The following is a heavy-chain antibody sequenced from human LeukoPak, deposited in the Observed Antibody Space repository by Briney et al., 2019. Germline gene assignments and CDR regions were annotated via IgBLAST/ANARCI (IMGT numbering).Heavy chain of an antibody. CDR3: AKGYWSGYSFDNWFDP. D-gene: IGHD3-3*01. J-gene: IGHJ5*02. CDR2: IRYDGSNK. V-gene: IGHV3-30*02. Sequence: GGPLRLSCAASGFTFSSYGMHWVRQAPDKGLEWVAFIRYDGSNKHYADSVKGRFTISRDNSKNTLYLQMNSLRADDTAVYYCAKGYWSGYSFDNWFDPWGQGTLVTVSS. CDR1: GFTFSSYG.